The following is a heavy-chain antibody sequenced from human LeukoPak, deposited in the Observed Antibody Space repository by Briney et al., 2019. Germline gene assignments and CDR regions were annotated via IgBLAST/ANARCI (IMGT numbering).Heavy chain of an antibody. CDR3: VSPRGFSYGYFDY. CDR2: IYYSKNT. CDR1: GGSISSSSAY. D-gene: IGHD5-18*01. Sequence: SSETLSLTCTVSGGSISSSSAYWGWIRQPPGQGLEWIGSIYYSKNTYYNPSLKSRVTISADTSKNQFSPTLGSVSATDTAVYYCVSPRGFSYGYFDYWGQGTLVTVSS. J-gene: IGHJ4*02. V-gene: IGHV4-39*01.